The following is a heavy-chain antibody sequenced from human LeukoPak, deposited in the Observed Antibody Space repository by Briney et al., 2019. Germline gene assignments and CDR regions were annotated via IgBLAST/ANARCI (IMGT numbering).Heavy chain of an antibody. J-gene: IGHJ4*02. CDR3: ARASGYSSSWYPDY. D-gene: IGHD6-13*01. Sequence: PSETLSLTCTVSGSSISSYYWSWIRQPPGKGLEWIGYIYYSGSTNYNPSLRSRVTLSVDTSKNQFSLKLSSVTAADTAVYYCARASGYSSSWYPDYWGQGTLVTVSS. CDR1: GSSISSYY. V-gene: IGHV4-59*01. CDR2: IYYSGST.